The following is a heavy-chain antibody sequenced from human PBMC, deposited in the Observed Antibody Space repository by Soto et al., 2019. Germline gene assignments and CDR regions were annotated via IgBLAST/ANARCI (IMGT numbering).Heavy chain of an antibody. D-gene: IGHD3-22*01. J-gene: IGHJ4*02. CDR2: IYHSGST. CDR3: ARISIVVVNALDY. CDR1: GGSISSGGYS. Sequence: SETLSLTCAVSGGSISSGGYSWSWIRQPPGKGLEWIGYIYHSGSTYYNPSLKSRVTISVDTSKNQFSLKLSSVTAADTAVYYCARISIVVVNALDYWGQGTLVTVSS. V-gene: IGHV4-30-2*01.